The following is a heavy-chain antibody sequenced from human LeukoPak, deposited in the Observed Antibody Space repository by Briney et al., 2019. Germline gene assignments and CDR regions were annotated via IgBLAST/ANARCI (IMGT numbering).Heavy chain of an antibody. CDR1: GGSFSGYY. V-gene: IGHV4-34*01. Sequence: TSETLSLTCAVYGGSFSGYYWSWIRQPPGKGLEWIGEINHSGSTNYNPSLKSRVTISVDTSKNQFSLKLSSVTAADTAVYYCARVPKVRYYDILTGYHRYYYYYMDVWGKGTTVTISS. D-gene: IGHD3-9*01. CDR2: INHSGST. J-gene: IGHJ6*03. CDR3: ARVPKVRYYDILTGYHRYYYYYMDV.